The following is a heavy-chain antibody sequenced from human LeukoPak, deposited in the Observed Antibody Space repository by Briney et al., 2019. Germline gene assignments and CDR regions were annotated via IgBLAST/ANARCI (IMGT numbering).Heavy chain of an antibody. V-gene: IGHV1-69*13. Sequence: GASVKVSCKASGGTFSSYAISWVRQAPGQGLEWMGGIIPIFGTANYAQKFQGRVTITADESTSTAYMELSSLRSEDTAVYYCARGPDCSSTSCYANAFDIWGQGTMVTVSS. CDR3: ARGPDCSSTSCYANAFDI. CDR2: IIPIFGTA. D-gene: IGHD2-2*01. CDR1: GGTFSSYA. J-gene: IGHJ3*02.